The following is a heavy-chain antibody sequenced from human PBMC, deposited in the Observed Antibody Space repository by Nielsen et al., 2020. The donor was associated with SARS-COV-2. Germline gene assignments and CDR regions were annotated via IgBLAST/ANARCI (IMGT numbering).Heavy chain of an antibody. CDR2: ISGYNGDT. CDR1: GDTFISYS. D-gene: IGHD1-7*01. CDR3: ASTFGTTLPYYFDY. Sequence: ASVKVSCKASGDTFISYSISWVRQAPGQGLEWMGWISGYNGDTRYAQRFQGRVTMTTDTSTNTAYMELRSLKSDDTAMYYCASTFGTTLPYYFDYWGQGTLIAVSS. V-gene: IGHV1-18*04. J-gene: IGHJ4*02.